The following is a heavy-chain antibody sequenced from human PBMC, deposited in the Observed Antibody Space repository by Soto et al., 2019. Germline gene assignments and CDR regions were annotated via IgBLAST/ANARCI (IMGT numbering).Heavy chain of an antibody. Sequence: GGSLRLSCAASGFSLSVYWMHWVRQAPGKGLAWVSRIDTYGSATKYADSVEGRFSISKDNAENTLYLQMNNLRADDTAVYYCVRVLKSIGWDNDVFDIWGQGTMVTVSS. D-gene: IGHD6-19*01. CDR2: IDTYGSAT. CDR1: GFSLSVYW. CDR3: VRVLKSIGWDNDVFDI. V-gene: IGHV3-74*01. J-gene: IGHJ3*02.